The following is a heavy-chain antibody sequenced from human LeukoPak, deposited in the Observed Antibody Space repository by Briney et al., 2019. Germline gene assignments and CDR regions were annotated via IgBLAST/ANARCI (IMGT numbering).Heavy chain of an antibody. CDR2: ISAYNGNT. V-gene: IGHV1-18*01. CDR3: ARADSYGYLSDY. J-gene: IGHJ4*02. D-gene: IGHD5-18*01. CDR1: GGTFSSYA. Sequence: ASVKVSCKASGGTFSSYAISWVRQAPGQGLEWMGWISAYNGNTNYAQKLQGRVTMTTDTSTSTAYMELRSLRSDDTAVYYCARADSYGYLSDYWGQGTLVTVSS.